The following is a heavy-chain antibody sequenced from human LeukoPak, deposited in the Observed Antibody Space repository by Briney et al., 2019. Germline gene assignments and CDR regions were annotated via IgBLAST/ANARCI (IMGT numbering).Heavy chain of an antibody. CDR3: AKAAGSGNTRYFYYYMDV. CDR1: GFNFSNYW. D-gene: IGHD3-10*01. Sequence: GGSLRLSCAASGFNFSNYWMHWVRQAPGKGLEWVSAISDSGGSTYYADSVKGRFSISRDNSKNTLYLQMNSLRAEDTAVYYCAKAAGSGNTRYFYYYMDVWGKGTTVIISS. J-gene: IGHJ6*03. V-gene: IGHV3-23*01. CDR2: ISDSGGST.